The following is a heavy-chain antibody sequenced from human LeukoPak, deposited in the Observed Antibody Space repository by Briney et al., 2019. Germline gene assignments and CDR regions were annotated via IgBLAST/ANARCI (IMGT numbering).Heavy chain of an antibody. V-gene: IGHV1-46*03. D-gene: IGHD6-13*01. CDR2: INPSGGST. Sequence: GASVKVSCKASGYTFTSYYMHWVRQAPGQGLEWMGMINPSGGSTSYAQKFQGRVTMTRDTSTSTVYMELSSLRSEDTAVYYCAREVAAAGRSVIVVTNYFDYWGQGTLVTVSS. CDR3: AREVAAAGRSVIVVTNYFDY. J-gene: IGHJ4*02. CDR1: GYTFTSYY.